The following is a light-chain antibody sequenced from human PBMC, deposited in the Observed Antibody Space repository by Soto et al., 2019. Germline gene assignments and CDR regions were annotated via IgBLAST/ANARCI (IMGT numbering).Light chain of an antibody. CDR1: SSDGGGYNY. CDR2: EVS. J-gene: IGLJ3*02. V-gene: IGLV2-14*01. CDR3: SSYRTSSTGV. Sequence: QSVLTQPASVSGSPGQSITISCTGTSSDGGGYNYVSWYQQHPGEAPKLMISEVSNRPSGVSNRCSGSKSGNTASLTISGLRAEDEADYYCSSYRTSSTGVFGGGTKVTVL.